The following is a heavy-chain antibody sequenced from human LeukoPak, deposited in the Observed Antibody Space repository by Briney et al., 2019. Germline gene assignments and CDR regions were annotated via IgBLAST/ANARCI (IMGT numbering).Heavy chain of an antibody. D-gene: IGHD1-14*01. Sequence: PGGSLRLSCAASGFTFSNYSMNWVRQAPGKVLEWVSAISGSGISTYYAAAVKDRFTISRDNSKNTLYLQMNSLRAEDTAVYYCAKDQPDPLGAWGQGTLVTVSS. CDR2: ISGSGIST. J-gene: IGHJ5*02. CDR3: AKDQPDPLGA. CDR1: GFTFSNYS. V-gene: IGHV3-23*01.